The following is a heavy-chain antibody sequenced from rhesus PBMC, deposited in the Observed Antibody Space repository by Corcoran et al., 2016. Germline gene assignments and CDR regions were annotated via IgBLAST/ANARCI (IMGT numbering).Heavy chain of an antibody. V-gene: IGHV3-100*02. J-gene: IGHJ6*01. CDR3: TRSAAASFYGLDS. D-gene: IGHD6-25*01. CDR1: GFTFSSYE. Sequence: DVQLVESGGGLVEPGGSLRLSCVASGFTFSSYEMYWVRQAPGKGLEWFSVIGESGGAIYYADSVKGRFTISRDNAKNSLFLQMNSLRAEDTAVYYCTRSAAASFYGLDSWGQGVVVTVSS. CDR2: IGESGGAI.